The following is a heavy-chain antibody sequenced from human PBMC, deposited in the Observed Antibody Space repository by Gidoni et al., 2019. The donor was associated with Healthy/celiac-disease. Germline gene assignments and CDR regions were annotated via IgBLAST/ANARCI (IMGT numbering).Heavy chain of an antibody. CDR3: ARVPLYNWNDGAPFDY. CDR2: TYYRSKWYN. D-gene: IGHD1-20*01. Sequence: QVQLQQSGPGLVKPSQTLSLTCAISGDSVSSNRAAWNWIRQSPSRGLEWLGRTYYRSKWYNDYAVSGKSRITINPDTSKNQFSLQLNSVTPEDTAVYYCARVPLYNWNDGAPFDYWGQGTLVTVSS. V-gene: IGHV6-1*01. CDR1: GDSVSSNRAA. J-gene: IGHJ4*02.